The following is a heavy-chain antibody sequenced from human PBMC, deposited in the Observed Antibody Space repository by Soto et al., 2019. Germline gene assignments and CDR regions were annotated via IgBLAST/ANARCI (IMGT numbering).Heavy chain of an antibody. CDR1: GFTVSSNY. V-gene: IGHV3-53*01. J-gene: IGHJ3*02. Sequence: PGGSLRLSCAASGFTVSSNYMSWVRQAPGKGLEWVSVIYSGGSTYYADSVKGRFTISRDNSKNTLYLQMNSLRAEDTAVYYCARDMYYYDSSGYGAFDIWGQGTMVTVSS. CDR2: IYSGGST. CDR3: ARDMYYYDSSGYGAFDI. D-gene: IGHD3-22*01.